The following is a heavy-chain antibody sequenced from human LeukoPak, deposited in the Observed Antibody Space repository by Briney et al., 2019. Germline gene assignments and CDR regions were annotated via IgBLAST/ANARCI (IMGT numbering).Heavy chain of an antibody. CDR1: GFTVSSNY. V-gene: IGHV3-53*01. D-gene: IGHD3-22*01. J-gene: IGHJ5*02. Sequence: GGSLRLSCAASGFTVSSNYMSWVRQAPGKGLEWVSVIYSGGSTYYADSVKGRFTISRDNSKNTLYLQTNSLRAEDTAVYYCARGGYYDSSGYSWGQGTLVTVSS. CDR3: ARGGYYDSSGYS. CDR2: IYSGGST.